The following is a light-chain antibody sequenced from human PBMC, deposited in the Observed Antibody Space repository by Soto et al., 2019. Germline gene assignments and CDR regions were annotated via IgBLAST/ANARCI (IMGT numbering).Light chain of an antibody. V-gene: IGKV1-33*01. J-gene: IGKJ4*01. Sequence: DIQLTQSPSSLSASVGDRITINCQASQDIGKFLNWYQHKTGEAPKLLIYDSSTLQAGVPSRFSGSASGTDFTLTISSLPPEDFAVYYCQQADNLPVTFGGGTRVE. CDR2: DSS. CDR1: QDIGKF. CDR3: QQADNLPVT.